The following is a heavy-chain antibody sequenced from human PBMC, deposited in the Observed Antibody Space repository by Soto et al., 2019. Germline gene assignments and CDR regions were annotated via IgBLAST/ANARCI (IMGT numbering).Heavy chain of an antibody. D-gene: IGHD6-19*01. J-gene: IGHJ6*02. CDR1: RVAFSKFI. Sequence: SVKVSCKASRVAFSKFIVTWVRQAPGLGLEWVGGIIPIFGTANYAQKFQGRVTITADESTSTSYMEVNNLRSEDTAVYYCAKVRYSSPLGYYYGMDVSGQGTTVTFSS. CDR3: AKVRYSSPLGYYYGMDV. CDR2: IIPIFGTA. V-gene: IGHV1-69*13.